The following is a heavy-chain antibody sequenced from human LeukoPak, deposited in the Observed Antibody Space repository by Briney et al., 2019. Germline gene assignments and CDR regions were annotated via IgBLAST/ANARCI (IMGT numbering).Heavy chain of an antibody. D-gene: IGHD1-26*01. V-gene: IGHV4-59*01. CDR1: GGSISSYY. CDR3: ARVGAKSAY. J-gene: IGHJ4*02. CDR2: IYYSGST. Sequence: SETLSLTCTVSGGSISSYYWSWIRQPPGKGLERIGYIYYSGSTNYNPSLKSRVTISVDTSKNQFSLKLSSVTAADTAVYYCARVGAKSAYWGQGTLVTVSS.